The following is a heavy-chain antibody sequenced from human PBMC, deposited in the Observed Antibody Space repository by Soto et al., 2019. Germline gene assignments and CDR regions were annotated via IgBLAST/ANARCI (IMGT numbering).Heavy chain of an antibody. V-gene: IGHV3-15*07. J-gene: IGHJ4*02. D-gene: IGHD3-22*01. CDR1: GFNFSNAW. CDR3: TSGVTMRVV. Sequence: EVQLVESGGGLVKPGGSLRLSCVASGFNFSNAWMNWVRQAPGKGLEWVARIKSKSDGGTTDYAAPVKGRFNISRDDAKNTLYLQMNSLKADDSAVYFCTSGVTMRVVWGQGTLVTVSS. CDR2: IKSKSDGGTT.